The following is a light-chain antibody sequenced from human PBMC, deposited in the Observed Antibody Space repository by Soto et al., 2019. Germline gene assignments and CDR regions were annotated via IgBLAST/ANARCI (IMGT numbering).Light chain of an antibody. CDR1: SSDVGKYDY. J-gene: IGLJ1*01. CDR3: NLYVAGSNG. CDR2: EVS. V-gene: IGLV2-8*01. Sequence: QSPLTQPPSASGSPGQSVTISCTGTSSDVGKYDYVSWFQHHPGKAPKLIMYEVSKRPSGVPDRFSGSKSGSTASLTVSGLQTEDEADYYCNLYVAGSNGFGTGTKGPS.